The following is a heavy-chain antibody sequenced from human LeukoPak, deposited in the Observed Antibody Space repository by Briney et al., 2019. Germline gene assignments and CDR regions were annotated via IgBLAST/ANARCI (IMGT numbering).Heavy chain of an antibody. CDR3: AKDPGYYGSGSYYGSFDY. V-gene: IGHV3-23*01. J-gene: IGHJ4*02. CDR1: GFTFSSYA. CDR2: ISGSGGST. Sequence: PGGSLRLSCAASGFTFSSYAMSWVRQAPGKGLEWVSAISGSGGSTYYADSVKGRFTISRDNSKNTLYLQMNGLRAEDTAVYYCAKDPGYYGSGSYYGSFDYWGQGTLVTVSS. D-gene: IGHD3-10*01.